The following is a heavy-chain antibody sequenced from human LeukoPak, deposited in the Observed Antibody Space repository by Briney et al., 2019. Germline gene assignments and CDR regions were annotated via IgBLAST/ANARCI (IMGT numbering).Heavy chain of an antibody. V-gene: IGHV3-66*01. CDR2: IYSGGST. D-gene: IGHD4-23*01. J-gene: IGHJ6*02. Sequence: PGGSLRLSCAASGFTVSSNYMSWVRQAPGKGLEWVSVIYSGGSTYYADSVKGRFTISRDNSKNTLYLQMNSLRAEDTAVYYCARSYGGNSLGYYYYYYSMDVWGQGTTVTVSS. CDR3: ARSYGGNSLGYYYYYYSMDV. CDR1: GFTVSSNY.